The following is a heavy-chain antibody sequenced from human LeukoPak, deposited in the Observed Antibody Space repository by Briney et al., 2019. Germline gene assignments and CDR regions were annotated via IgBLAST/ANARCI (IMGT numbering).Heavy chain of an antibody. CDR1: GYTFSGYY. CDR2: INPKSGGT. J-gene: IGHJ6*03. D-gene: IGHD5-12*01. Sequence: GASVKVSCKASGYTFSGYYMHWVRQAPGQGLEWMGWINPKSGGTNEAQKFHDRVTMTRDTSIRTAYMEVSRLRSDDTAVYYCAKAGGYEVYYYYYYMDVWGKGTTVTISS. CDR3: AKAGGYEVYYYYYYMDV. V-gene: IGHV1-2*02.